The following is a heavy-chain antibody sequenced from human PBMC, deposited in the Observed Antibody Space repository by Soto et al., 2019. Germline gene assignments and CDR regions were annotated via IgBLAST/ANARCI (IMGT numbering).Heavy chain of an antibody. CDR1: GFTFSSYW. CDR2: LNGDGSST. Sequence: DVQLVESGGGLVQPGGSLRLSCAASGFTFSSYWMYWVRQAPGKGLVWVSRLNGDGSSTEYADSVKGRFTISRDNAKNTVYLQMNSLRDEDTAVYFCAVVRLGYWGQGTLVTVSS. CDR3: AVVRLGY. J-gene: IGHJ4*02. D-gene: IGHD2-8*01. V-gene: IGHV3-74*03.